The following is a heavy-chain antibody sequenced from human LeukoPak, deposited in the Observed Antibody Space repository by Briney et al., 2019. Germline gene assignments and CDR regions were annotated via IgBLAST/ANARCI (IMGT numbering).Heavy chain of an antibody. CDR3: APHYHYNWFDP. D-gene: IGHD3-10*01. CDR1: GGSISSYY. CDR2: IYYSGST. Sequence: SETLSLTCTVSGGSISSYYWSWLRQPPGKGLEWIGYIYYSGSTNYNPSLKSRVTISVDTSKNQFSLKLSSVTAADTAVYYCAPHYHYNWFDPWGQGTLVTVSS. J-gene: IGHJ5*02. V-gene: IGHV4-59*08.